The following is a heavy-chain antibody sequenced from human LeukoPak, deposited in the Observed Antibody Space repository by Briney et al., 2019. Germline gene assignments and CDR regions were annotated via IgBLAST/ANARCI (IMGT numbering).Heavy chain of an antibody. CDR3: ARDRDYGAPDY. V-gene: IGHV3-74*01. CDR1: GFTFSTYW. D-gene: IGHD4-17*01. CDR2: INGDGTSTST. Sequence: GGSLRLSCVASGFTFSTYWMHWVRQAPAKGLVWVSRINGDGTSTSTSYADSVKGRFTISRDNAKNTLYLHMNTLRAEDTAVYYCARDRDYGAPDYWGQGTLVTVSS. J-gene: IGHJ4*02.